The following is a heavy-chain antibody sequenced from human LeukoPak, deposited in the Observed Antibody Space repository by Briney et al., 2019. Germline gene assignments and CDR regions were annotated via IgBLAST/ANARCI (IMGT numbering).Heavy chain of an antibody. CDR1: GGTISSYY. Sequence: LSLTCTVSGGTISSYYWSWVRQAPGKGLEWVGFIKSMAYGGATEYAASVKGRFTISRDDSKSIAYLQMSSLKTEDTAVYYCSSHSGYWGQGTLVTVSS. J-gene: IGHJ4*02. CDR2: IKSMAYGGAT. D-gene: IGHD3-10*01. V-gene: IGHV3-49*04. CDR3: SSHSGY.